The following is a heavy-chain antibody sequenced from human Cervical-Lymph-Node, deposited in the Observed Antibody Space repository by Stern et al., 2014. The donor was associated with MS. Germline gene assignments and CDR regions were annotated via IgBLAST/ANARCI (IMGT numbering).Heavy chain of an antibody. V-gene: IGHV1-3*01. D-gene: IGHD3-22*01. J-gene: IGHJ4*02. Sequence: QVQLVESGAEVQKPGASVKVSCKGSGYIFTDSSFHLVRQAPGQRPEWIGWITPAQGNTRYSQKFQGSVSFTRDRSASTAYMRLSSLTSEDTAVYFCARGKWDTTGYYLDYWGQGTLVTVTS. CDR1: GYIFTDSS. CDR3: ARGKWDTTGYYLDY. CDR2: ITPAQGNT.